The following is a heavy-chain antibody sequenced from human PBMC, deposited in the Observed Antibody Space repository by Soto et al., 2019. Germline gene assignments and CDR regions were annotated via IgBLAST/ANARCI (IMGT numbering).Heavy chain of an antibody. J-gene: IGHJ6*03. D-gene: IGHD6-6*01. Sequence: ASVKVSCKASGYTFTSYGISWVRQAPGQGLEWMGWISAYNGNTNYAQQLQGRVTMTTDTSTSTAYMELRSLRSDDTAVYYCASRSIAARSGYYYYYMDVWGKGTTVTVSS. CDR1: GYTFTSYG. CDR2: ISAYNGNT. V-gene: IGHV1-18*01. CDR3: ASRSIAARSGYYYYYMDV.